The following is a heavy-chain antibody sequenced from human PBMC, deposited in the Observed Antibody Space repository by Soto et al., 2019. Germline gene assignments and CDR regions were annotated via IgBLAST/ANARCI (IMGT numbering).Heavy chain of an antibody. Sequence: GESLKISCKGSGYSFTSYWISWVRQMPGKGLEWMGRIDPSDSHTNDSPSFKGHVTISADKSISTAYLQWSSLKASDTAMYYCAILSSAGYYPYYFDYWGQGTLVTVSS. D-gene: IGHD3-22*01. V-gene: IGHV5-10-1*01. J-gene: IGHJ4*02. CDR2: IDPSDSHT. CDR3: AILSSAGYYPYYFDY. CDR1: GYSFTSYW.